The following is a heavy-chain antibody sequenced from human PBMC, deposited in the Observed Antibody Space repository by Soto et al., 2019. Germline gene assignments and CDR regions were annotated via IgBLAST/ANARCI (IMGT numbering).Heavy chain of an antibody. J-gene: IGHJ6*02. D-gene: IGHD5-12*01. Sequence: QVQLVQSGAEVKKPGASVKVSCKASGYTFTSYYMHWVRQAPGQGLEWMGIINPSGGSTSYAQKFQGRVTMTRDTSTSTAYMELSSLRSEDTAVYYCARSRGSGGYYYYYGMDVWGQGTTVTVSS. CDR3: ARSRGSGGYYYYYGMDV. CDR1: GYTFTSYY. V-gene: IGHV1-46*01. CDR2: INPSGGST.